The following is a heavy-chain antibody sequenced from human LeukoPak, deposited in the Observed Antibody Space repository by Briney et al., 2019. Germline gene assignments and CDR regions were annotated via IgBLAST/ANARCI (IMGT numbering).Heavy chain of an antibody. D-gene: IGHD3-9*01. CDR3: ARASSKQLAGYLPDGFDI. CDR2: INPDGSWT. Sequence: GGSLRLSCAASGFTFNSYWMVWFRQAPGKGLVWVSRINPDGSWTLHADSVKGRFTISRDYAKNTLYLQMNSLRADDAAVYYCARASSKQLAGYLPDGFDIWGQGTMVTVSS. V-gene: IGHV3-74*01. CDR1: GFTFNSYW. J-gene: IGHJ3*02.